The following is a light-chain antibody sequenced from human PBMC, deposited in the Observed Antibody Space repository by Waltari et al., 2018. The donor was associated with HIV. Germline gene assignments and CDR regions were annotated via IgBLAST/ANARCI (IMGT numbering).Light chain of an antibody. CDR1: QSVNTY. V-gene: IGKV3-11*01. Sequence: EIVLTQSPAALVLSPGERATLSCRASQSVNTYLPWYQQKFGQPPRLLIYDASTRATGIPARFTGNGSGTDFTLTISSLEPEDFAVYFCQQRTNRPPITFGQGTRLELK. CDR3: QQRTNRPPIT. CDR2: DAS. J-gene: IGKJ5*01.